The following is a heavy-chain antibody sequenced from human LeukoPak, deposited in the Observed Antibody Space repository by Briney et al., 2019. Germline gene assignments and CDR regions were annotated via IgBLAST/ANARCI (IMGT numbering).Heavy chain of an antibody. CDR3: ASASSGLFY. CDR1: GLTFSNAW. V-gene: IGHV3-15*01. D-gene: IGHD3-16*01. J-gene: IGHJ4*02. Sequence: GGSLRPSCAASGLTFSNAWMSWVRQAPGEGLEWVGRIKRKTDGETTEYVALVKGRFTISRDDSKNTLYLQMNSLKTEDTGVYYCASASSGLFYWGQGTLVTVSS. CDR2: IKRKTDGETT.